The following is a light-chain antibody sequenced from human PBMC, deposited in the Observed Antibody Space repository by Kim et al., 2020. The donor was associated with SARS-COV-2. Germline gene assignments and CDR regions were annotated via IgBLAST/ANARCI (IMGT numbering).Light chain of an antibody. Sequence: SVSPGEKVTLSCRASQRVSSFLAWYQQKPGQSPRLLIDGASTRATNIPARFSGSGSGTEFTLTISSLQSEDFTVYYCQQYNIWPRTFGQGTKLEI. CDR2: GAS. V-gene: IGKV3-15*01. J-gene: IGKJ2*01. CDR1: QRVSSF. CDR3: QQYNIWPRT.